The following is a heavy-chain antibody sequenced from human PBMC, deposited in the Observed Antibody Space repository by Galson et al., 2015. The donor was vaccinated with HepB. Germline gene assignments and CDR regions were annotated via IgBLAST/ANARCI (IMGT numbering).Heavy chain of an antibody. Sequence: SVKVSCKASGGTFSSYAISWVRQAPGQGLEWMGRIIPILGIANHAQKFQGRVTITADKSTSIPYMELSSLRSEDTAVYYCARAYYDILTGYYMADYYYYCMDVWGKGTTVTVSS. D-gene: IGHD3-9*01. CDR1: GGTFSSYA. J-gene: IGHJ6*03. V-gene: IGHV1-69*04. CDR2: IIPILGIA. CDR3: ARAYYDILTGYYMADYYYYCMDV.